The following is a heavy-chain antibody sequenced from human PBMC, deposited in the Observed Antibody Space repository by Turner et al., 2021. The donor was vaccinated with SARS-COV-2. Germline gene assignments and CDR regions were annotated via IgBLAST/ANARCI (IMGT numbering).Heavy chain of an antibody. CDR1: GFTFSAYT. Sequence: EVQLVESGGGLIKPGRSLRLSCTASGFTFSAYTMVWFRQAQGKGLEWLGFIRKKSYGGATEYAASVKGRFTISRDDSKRSAYLQMSSLKTVDTAVYYCARSEDPYYADSSGYPDSWGQGTLVTVSS. D-gene: IGHD3-22*01. CDR2: IRKKSYGGAT. V-gene: IGHV3-49*05. J-gene: IGHJ4*02. CDR3: ARSEDPYYADSSGYPDS.